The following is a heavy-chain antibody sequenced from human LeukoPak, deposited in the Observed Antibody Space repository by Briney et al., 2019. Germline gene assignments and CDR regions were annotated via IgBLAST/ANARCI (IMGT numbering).Heavy chain of an antibody. CDR3: ARALKIGRLGYFYYYMDV. D-gene: IGHD4-11*01. CDR2: VYYTGSP. J-gene: IGHJ6*03. Sequence: PSGTLSLICTVSGGSISSFYWNWIRQPPGKGLEWIGYVYYTGSPDYNPSLKSRATTSVDTSRNEFSLKLSSVTTADTAVYYCARALKIGRLGYFYYYMDVWGKGTTVTVSS. V-gene: IGHV4-59*01. CDR1: GGSISSFY.